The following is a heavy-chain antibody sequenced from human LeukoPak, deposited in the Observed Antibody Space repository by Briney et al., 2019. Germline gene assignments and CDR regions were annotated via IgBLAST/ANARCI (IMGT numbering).Heavy chain of an antibody. Sequence: PGGSLRLSCAASGLTFNTYYMSWVRQAPGKGLEWVASIKPDGGDKYYVDSVKGRFTVSRDNAKNSLFLQMNSLRAEDTAVYYCASQTSAKAFDFWGQGTLVTVSS. CDR2: IKPDGGDK. J-gene: IGHJ4*02. CDR3: ASQTSAKAFDF. V-gene: IGHV3-7*05. CDR1: GLTFNTYY. D-gene: IGHD2-2*01.